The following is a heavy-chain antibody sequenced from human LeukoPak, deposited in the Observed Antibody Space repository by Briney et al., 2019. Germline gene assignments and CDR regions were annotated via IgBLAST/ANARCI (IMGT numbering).Heavy chain of an antibody. CDR2: IRYDGSNK. D-gene: IGHD3-10*01. Sequence: QPGGSLRLSCAASGFTFSSYGMHWVRQAPGKGLEWVAFIRYDGSNKYYADSVKGRFTISRDNSKNTLYLQMNSLRAEDTAVYYCAKDHIITMVRGVIDYWGQGTLVTVSS. J-gene: IGHJ4*02. CDR1: GFTFSSYG. CDR3: AKDHIITMVRGVIDY. V-gene: IGHV3-30*02.